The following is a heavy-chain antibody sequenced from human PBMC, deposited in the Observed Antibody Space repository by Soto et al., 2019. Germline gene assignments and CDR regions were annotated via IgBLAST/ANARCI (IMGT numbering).Heavy chain of an antibody. J-gene: IGHJ6*02. CDR2: IDPSDSYT. Sequence: PGESLKISCKGSGYSFTSYWISWVRQMPGKGLEWMGRIDPSDSYTNYSPSFQGHVTISADKSISTAYLQWSSLKASDTAMYYCARLMGLFGSGSYGDNGYYGMDVWGQGTTVTVSS. CDR3: ARLMGLFGSGSYGDNGYYGMDV. V-gene: IGHV5-10-1*01. CDR1: GYSFTSYW. D-gene: IGHD3-10*01.